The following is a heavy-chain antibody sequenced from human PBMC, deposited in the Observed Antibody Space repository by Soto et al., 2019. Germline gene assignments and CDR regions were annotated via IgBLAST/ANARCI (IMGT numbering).Heavy chain of an antibody. CDR3: ARLCSSTSCYVYYYYGMDV. J-gene: IGHJ6*02. CDR1: GYTFTSYG. D-gene: IGHD2-2*01. Sequence: GASVKVSCKASGYTFTSYGISWVRQAPGQGLEWMGWISAYNGNTNHAQKLQGRVTMTTDTSTSTAYMELRSLRSDDTAVYYCARLCSSTSCYVYYYYGMDVWGQGTTVTVSS. V-gene: IGHV1-18*04. CDR2: ISAYNGNT.